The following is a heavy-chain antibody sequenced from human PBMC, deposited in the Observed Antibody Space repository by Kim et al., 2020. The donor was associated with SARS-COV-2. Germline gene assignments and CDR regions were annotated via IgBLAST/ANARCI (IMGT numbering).Heavy chain of an antibody. CDR1: GGSISSYY. J-gene: IGHJ3*02. CDR2: IYTSGST. V-gene: IGHV4-4*07. CDR3: AREYPQYYYDAFDI. Sequence: SETLSLTCTVSGGSISSYYWSWIRQPAGKGLEWIGRIYTSGSTNYNPSLKSRVTMSVDTSKNQFSLKLSSVTAADTAVYYCAREYPQYYYDAFDIWGQGTMVTVSS. D-gene: IGHD3-10*01.